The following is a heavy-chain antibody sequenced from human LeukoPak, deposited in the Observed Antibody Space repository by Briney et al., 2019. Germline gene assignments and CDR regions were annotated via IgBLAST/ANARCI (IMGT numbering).Heavy chain of an antibody. CDR1: GFTFSSYE. CDR3: ARSFDF. J-gene: IGHJ4*02. V-gene: IGHV3-48*03. Sequence: GGSLRLSCAASGFTFSSYEMNWVRQAPGKGLERVSYISSNGNTIYYADSVKGRFTISRDNAKNSLYLQMNSVRAEDTAVYFCARSFDFWGQGTLVTVSS. CDR2: ISSNGNTI.